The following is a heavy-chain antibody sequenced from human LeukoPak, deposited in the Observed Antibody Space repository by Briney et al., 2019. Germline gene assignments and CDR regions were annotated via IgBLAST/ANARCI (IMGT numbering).Heavy chain of an antibody. V-gene: IGHV3-7*01. CDR2: MDQDGSSI. D-gene: IGHD3-10*01. J-gene: IGHJ4*02. Sequence: PGGSLRLSCATSGFRFSINWMSWVRQAPGKGLEWVATMDQDGSSIHYIDSVKGRFTISRDNAKNSLFLQMNSLRVEDTGVYYCARLVGSATQWNYWGQGVLVTVSS. CDR1: GFRFSINW. CDR3: ARLVGSATQWNY.